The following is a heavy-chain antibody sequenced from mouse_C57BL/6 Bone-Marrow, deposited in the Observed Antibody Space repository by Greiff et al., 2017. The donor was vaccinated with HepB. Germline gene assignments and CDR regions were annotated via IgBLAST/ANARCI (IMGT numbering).Heavy chain of an antibody. CDR2: ISDGGSYT. CDR3: ARDKLAY. J-gene: IGHJ3*01. CDR1: GFTFSSYA. Sequence: EVMLVESGGGLVKPGGSLKLSCAASGFTFSSYAMSWVRQTPEKRLEWVATISDGGSYTYYPDNVKGRFTISRDNAKNNLYLQMSHLKSEDTAMYYCARDKLAYWGQGTLVTVSA. V-gene: IGHV5-4*01.